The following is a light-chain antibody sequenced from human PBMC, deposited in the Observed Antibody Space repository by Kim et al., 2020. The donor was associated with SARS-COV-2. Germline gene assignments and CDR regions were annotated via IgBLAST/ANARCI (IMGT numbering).Light chain of an antibody. CDR2: KAS. J-gene: IGKJ1*01. V-gene: IGKV1-5*03. Sequence: SASVGDSVTITCRASQSIDSALAWYQQKPGKAPNLLIYKASTLQSGVPSRFSGSGSGTEFTLTINSLQPDDFATYYCQQYNNFWTFGQGTKVEIK. CDR1: QSIDSA. CDR3: QQYNNFWT.